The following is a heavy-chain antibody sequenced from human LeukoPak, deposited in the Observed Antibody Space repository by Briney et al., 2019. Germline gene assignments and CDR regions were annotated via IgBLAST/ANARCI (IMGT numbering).Heavy chain of an antibody. Sequence: PGGSLRLSCAASGFTFSDYYMSWVRQAPGKGLEWTSYISHSGNTIRYADSVMGRFTISRDNAKNSLYLQLNSLRDDDTAVYYCARYRVTTNDYFDYWGQGTLVTVSS. CDR3: ARYRVTTNDYFDY. CDR2: ISHSGNTI. J-gene: IGHJ4*02. V-gene: IGHV3-11*01. CDR1: GFTFSDYY. D-gene: IGHD4-17*01.